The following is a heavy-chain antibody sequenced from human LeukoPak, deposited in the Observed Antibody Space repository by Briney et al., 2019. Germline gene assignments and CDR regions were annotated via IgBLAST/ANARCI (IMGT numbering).Heavy chain of an antibody. J-gene: IGHJ4*02. CDR1: GSTFSTYW. D-gene: IGHD3-10*01. Sequence: PGGSLRLSCTAPGSTFSTYWINWVRQSPGKGLVWVALINGDGSTTTHADSVKGRFTISRDNAKNTAYLQMNSLRDEDTAVYFCARDYAGSPDYWGQGTLVTVSA. V-gene: IGHV3-74*03. CDR2: INGDGSTT. CDR3: ARDYAGSPDY.